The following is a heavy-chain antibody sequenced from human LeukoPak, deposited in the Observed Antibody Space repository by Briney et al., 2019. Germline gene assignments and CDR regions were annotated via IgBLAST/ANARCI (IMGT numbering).Heavy chain of an antibody. D-gene: IGHD3-22*01. J-gene: IGHJ4*02. V-gene: IGHV5-51*03. CDR2: IYPGDSDT. Sequence: KSGESLKISCKGSGYSFTTYWIGWVRQMPGKGLEWMGIIYPGDSDTRHSPSFQGQVTISADKSISTAYLQWSSLKASDTAMYYCARSKLSYYDSSGYYYSGGSGFDYWGQGTLVTVSS. CDR1: GYSFTTYW. CDR3: ARSKLSYYDSSGYYYSGGSGFDY.